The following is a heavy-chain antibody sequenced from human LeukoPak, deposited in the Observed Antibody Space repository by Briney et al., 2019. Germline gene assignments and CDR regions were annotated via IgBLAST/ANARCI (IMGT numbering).Heavy chain of an antibody. J-gene: IGHJ4*02. CDR2: ISSSSSYI. CDR3: ARDHYDFWGYFDY. D-gene: IGHD3-3*01. Sequence: GGSLRLSCAASGFTFSSYSMNWVRQAPGKGLEWVSSISSSSSYIYYADSVKGRFTISRDNAKNSLYLQMNSLRAEDTAVYYCARDHYDFWGYFDYWGQGILVTVSS. V-gene: IGHV3-21*01. CDR1: GFTFSSYS.